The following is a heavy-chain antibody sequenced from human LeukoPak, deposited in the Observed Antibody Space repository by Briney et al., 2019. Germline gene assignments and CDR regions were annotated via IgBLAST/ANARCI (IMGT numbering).Heavy chain of an antibody. V-gene: IGHV1-18*04. CDR1: GYTFTEFY. CDR3: ARGRALVPDY. CDR2: ISAYNGNT. J-gene: IGHJ4*02. D-gene: IGHD6-13*01. Sequence: ASVKVSCKASGYTFTEFYMHWVRQAPGQGLEWMGWISAYNGNTNYAQKLQGRVTMTTDTSTSTAYMELRSLRSDDTAVYYCARGRALVPDYWGQGTLVTVSS.